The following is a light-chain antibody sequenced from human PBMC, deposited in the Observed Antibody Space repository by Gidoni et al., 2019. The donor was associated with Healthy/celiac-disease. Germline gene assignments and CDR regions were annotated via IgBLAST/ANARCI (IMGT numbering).Light chain of an antibody. Sequence: QSALTQPASVSGSPGQSITISCTGTSRDVGRYNYVSWYQQHPGKAPKLMIYEVNNRPSGVSNRFSGSKSGNTASLTISGLQAEDEADYYCSSYTSSSTPWVFGGGTKLTVL. CDR2: EVN. J-gene: IGLJ3*02. V-gene: IGLV2-14*01. CDR1: SRDVGRYNY. CDR3: SSYTSSSTPWV.